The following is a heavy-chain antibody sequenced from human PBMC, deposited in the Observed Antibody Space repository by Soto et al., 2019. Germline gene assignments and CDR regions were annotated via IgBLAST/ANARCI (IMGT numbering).Heavy chain of an antibody. V-gene: IGHV1-18*01. J-gene: IGHJ4*02. Sequence: QVQLVQSGGEVKKPGASVKVSCQASGYTFSNYAISWLRQAPGQGPEWMGWISAYSGKTDYAPKFQDRLTLTTDTSTSTADMELRSLRSDDTAGYYCTKDEPRWLHGPFDYWGQGPRVTVSS. D-gene: IGHD5-18*01. CDR3: TKDEPRWLHGPFDY. CDR2: ISAYSGKT. CDR1: GYTFSNYA.